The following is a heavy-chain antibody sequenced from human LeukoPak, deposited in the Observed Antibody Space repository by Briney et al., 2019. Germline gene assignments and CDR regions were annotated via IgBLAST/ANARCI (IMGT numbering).Heavy chain of an antibody. D-gene: IGHD5-12*01. V-gene: IGHV3-53*01. Sequence: PGGSLRLSCAASGFTVSSNYMSWVRQAPGKGLEWVSVIYSGGSTYYADSVKGRFTISRDNSKNTLYLQMNSLRAEDTAVYYCTRDRWGGGYISRGMDVWGKGTTVTISS. J-gene: IGHJ6*04. CDR2: IYSGGST. CDR1: GFTVSSNY. CDR3: TRDRWGGGYISRGMDV.